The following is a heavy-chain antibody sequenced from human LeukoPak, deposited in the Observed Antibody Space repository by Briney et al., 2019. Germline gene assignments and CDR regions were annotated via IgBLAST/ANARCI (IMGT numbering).Heavy chain of an antibody. D-gene: IGHD2-15*01. CDR2: IYHSRST. Sequence: PSQTLSLTCTVSGGSISSGDYYWSWIRQPPGKGLEWIGYIYHSRSTYYNPSLKSRVTISVDTSKNQFSLKLSSVSAADAAVYYCARVSCSGGSCYSFDYWGQGTLVTVSS. CDR3: ARVSCSGGSCYSFDY. J-gene: IGHJ4*02. V-gene: IGHV4-30-4*01. CDR1: GGSISSGDYY.